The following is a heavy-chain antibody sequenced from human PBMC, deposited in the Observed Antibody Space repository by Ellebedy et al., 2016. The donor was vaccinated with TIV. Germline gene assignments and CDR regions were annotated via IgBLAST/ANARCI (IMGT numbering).Heavy chain of an antibody. CDR2: FDPEDGET. Sequence: ASVKVSCKVSGHTLMELSMHWVRQAPGKGLEWVGGFDPEDGETMYAQKFQGRLTMTEEISTDTAYMELSSLTSEDTAVYYCAAVRIQIWFPNWFDPWGQGTLVTVSS. D-gene: IGHD5-18*01. CDR3: AAVRIQIWFPNWFDP. CDR1: GHTLMELS. J-gene: IGHJ5*02. V-gene: IGHV1-24*01.